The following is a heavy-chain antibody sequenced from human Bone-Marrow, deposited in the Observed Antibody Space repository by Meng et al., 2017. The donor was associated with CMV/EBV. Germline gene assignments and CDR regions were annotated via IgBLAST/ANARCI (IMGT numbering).Heavy chain of an antibody. V-gene: IGHV3-33*06. CDR1: GFTFSSYG. D-gene: IGHD1-1*01. J-gene: IGHJ6*02. CDR2: IWYDGSNK. CDR3: AKVFTGYTLFGYGMDV. Sequence: GESLKISCAASGFTFSSYGMHWVRQASGKGLEWVAVIWYDGSNKYYADSVKGRFTISRDNSKNTLYLQMNSLRAEDTAVYCCAKVFTGYTLFGYGMDVWGQGTTVTVSS.